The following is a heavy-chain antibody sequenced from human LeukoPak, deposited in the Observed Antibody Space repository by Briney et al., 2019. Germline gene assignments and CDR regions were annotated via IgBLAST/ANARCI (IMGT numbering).Heavy chain of an antibody. CDR3: AKARISGIAVAGI. Sequence: GGSLRLSCAASGFTFSSYWMHWVRQAPGKGLEWVSAISGSGGSTYYADSVKGRFTISRDNSKNTLYLQMNSLRAEDTAVYYCAKARISGIAVAGIWGQGTLVTVSS. J-gene: IGHJ4*02. V-gene: IGHV3-23*01. D-gene: IGHD6-19*01. CDR1: GFTFSSYW. CDR2: ISGSGGST.